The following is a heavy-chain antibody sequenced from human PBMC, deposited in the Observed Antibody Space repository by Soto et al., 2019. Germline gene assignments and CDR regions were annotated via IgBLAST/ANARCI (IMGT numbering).Heavy chain of an antibody. CDR2: IFGGGRST. D-gene: IGHD4-17*01. CDR3: AKDAVSGDGVWLVHY. CDR1: GFTFSDYA. V-gene: IGHV3-23*01. Sequence: XVSLRLSCAASGFTFSDYAMVGVRQAPGKGLEWVSGIFGGGRSTYYAESVKGRFTISRDNSNNVLYLQMNSLRAEDTAVYYCAKDAVSGDGVWLVHYWGQGTLVTVSS. J-gene: IGHJ4*02.